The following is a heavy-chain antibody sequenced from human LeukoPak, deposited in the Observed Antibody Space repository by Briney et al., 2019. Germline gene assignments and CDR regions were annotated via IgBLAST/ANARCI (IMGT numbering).Heavy chain of an antibody. J-gene: IGHJ1*01. Sequence: GGSLRLSCAASGFTFSSYDMHWVRHATGKGLEWVSAIGTAGDTYYPGSVKGRFTISRDNFKNTLYLQMNSLRAEDTAVYYCATSIVGFSYDEHFQHWGQGTLVTVSS. CDR3: ATSIVGFSYDEHFQH. CDR1: GFTFSSYD. D-gene: IGHD1-26*01. CDR2: IGTAGDT. V-gene: IGHV3-13*01.